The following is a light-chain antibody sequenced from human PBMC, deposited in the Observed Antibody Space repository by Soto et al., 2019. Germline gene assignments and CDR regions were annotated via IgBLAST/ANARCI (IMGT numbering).Light chain of an antibody. CDR2: GAA. V-gene: IGKV3-20*01. CDR3: QQYGSSST. CDR1: QSVRGSY. Sequence: EMGLTQSPGTLSLSPGGRATLSCRASQSVRGSYLAWYQQKPGQAPRLLIFGAASRATGIPDRFSGRGSGTDFTLTISRLEPEDFAVYYCQQYGSSSTFGQGTKVDIK. J-gene: IGKJ1*01.